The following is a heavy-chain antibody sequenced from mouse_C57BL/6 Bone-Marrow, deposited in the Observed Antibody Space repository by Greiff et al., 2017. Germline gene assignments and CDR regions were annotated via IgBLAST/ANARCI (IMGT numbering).Heavy chain of an antibody. D-gene: IGHD1-1*01. Sequence: QVQLKQSGAELARPGASVKLSCKASGYTFTSYGISWVKQRTGQGLEWIGEIYPRSGNTYYNEKFKGKATLTADKSSSTAYMELRSLTSEDSAVYFCAREATTVVARYAMDYWRQGTSVTVSS. V-gene: IGHV1-81*01. CDR2: IYPRSGNT. CDR3: AREATTVVARYAMDY. J-gene: IGHJ4*01. CDR1: GYTFTSYG.